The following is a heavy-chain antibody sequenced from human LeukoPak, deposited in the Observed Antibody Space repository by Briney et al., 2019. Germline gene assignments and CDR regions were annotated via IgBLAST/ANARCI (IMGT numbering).Heavy chain of an antibody. D-gene: IGHD3-3*01. CDR1: GGSISSGDYY. V-gene: IGHV4-30-4*02. CDR2: IYYSGST. Sequence: SETLSLTCTVSGGSISSGDYYWSWIRQPPGKGLEWIGYIYYSGSTYYNPSLKSRVTISVDTSKSQFSLKLNSVTAADTAVYYCARPAEDFWSGYYPYYFDYWGQGTLVTVSS. CDR3: ARPAEDFWSGYYPYYFDY. J-gene: IGHJ4*02.